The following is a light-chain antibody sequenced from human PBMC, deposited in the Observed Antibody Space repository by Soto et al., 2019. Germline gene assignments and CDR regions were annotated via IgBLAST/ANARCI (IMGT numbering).Light chain of an antibody. J-gene: IGKJ1*01. CDR3: QQYGSLWT. V-gene: IGKV3-20*01. Sequence: EIVLTQSPGTLSLSPGERATRSCRASQSVSSSYLAWYQQKPGQAPRLLIYGASSRATGIPDRFSGSGSGTDFTLTISRLEPEDFAVYYCQQYGSLWTFGQGTKVDIK. CDR1: QSVSSSY. CDR2: GAS.